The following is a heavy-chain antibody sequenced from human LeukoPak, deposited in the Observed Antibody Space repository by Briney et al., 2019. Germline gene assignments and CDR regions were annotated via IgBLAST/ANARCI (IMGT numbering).Heavy chain of an antibody. J-gene: IGHJ5*02. D-gene: IGHD6-13*01. CDR2: INADGSGT. CDR3: ARRSSIWYADL. CDR1: GFSFSSYW. Sequence: GESLRLSCAASGFSFSSYWLYWVRQAPGKGLVWVSHINADGSGTYYADSVKGRFTISRDNAKNTLYLQMNSLRAEDSAVYFCARRSSIWYADLWGQGTPVTVSS. V-gene: IGHV3-74*01.